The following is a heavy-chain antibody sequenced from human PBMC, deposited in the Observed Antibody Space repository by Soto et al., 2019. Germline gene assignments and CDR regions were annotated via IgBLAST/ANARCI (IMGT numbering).Heavy chain of an antibody. CDR2: INHSGST. V-gene: IGHV4-34*01. CDR3: ARLRPYYDFWSGYSYYFDY. Sequence: PSETLSLTCAVYGGSFSGYYWSWIRQPPGKGLEWIGEINHSGSTNYNPSLKSRVTISVDTSKNQFSLKLSSVTAADTAVYYCARLRPYYDFWSGYSYYFDYWGQGTLVTVSS. D-gene: IGHD3-3*01. CDR1: GGSFSGYY. J-gene: IGHJ4*02.